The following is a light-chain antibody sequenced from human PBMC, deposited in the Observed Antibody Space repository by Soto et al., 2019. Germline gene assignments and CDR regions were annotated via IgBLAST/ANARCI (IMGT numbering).Light chain of an antibody. CDR3: MQALQSPRT. V-gene: IGKV2-28*01. CDR2: LGS. J-gene: IGKJ2*01. Sequence: DVVRTQSPLSLPVTPGEPATISCNSSQRLLNSNGYNYLDWYLQRPGQSPQLLIYLGSNRASGVPDRFSGSGSGTDFTLKISRVEAEDVGVYYCMQALQSPRTFGQGTKLEIK. CDR1: QRLLNSNGYNY.